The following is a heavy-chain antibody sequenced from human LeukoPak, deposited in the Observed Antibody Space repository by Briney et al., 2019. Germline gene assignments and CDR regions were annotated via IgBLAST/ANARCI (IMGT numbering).Heavy chain of an antibody. CDR1: GFTFSSDW. CDR2: IKPDGREE. D-gene: IGHD4-17*01. Sequence: GGSLRLSCAASGFTFSSDWMRWFRQAPGKGLEGGANIKPDGREEKYMGSVKGRVTISIDKSKNSLYLQMNRLRAEDTAMYSCARCYGDGAFDIWGQGTMVTVSS. V-gene: IGHV3-7*01. CDR3: ARCYGDGAFDI. J-gene: IGHJ3*02.